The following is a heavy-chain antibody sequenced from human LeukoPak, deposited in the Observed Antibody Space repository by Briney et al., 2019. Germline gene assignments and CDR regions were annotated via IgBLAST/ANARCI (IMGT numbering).Heavy chain of an antibody. CDR1: GGTFISYA. CDR2: INPSGGST. Sequence: ASVKVSCKASGGTFISYAISWVRQAPGQGLEWMGIINPSGGSTSYAQKFQGRVTMTRDTSTSTVYMELSSLRSEDTAVYYCARVKLDTAIDYYGMDVWGQGTTVTVSS. V-gene: IGHV1-46*01. CDR3: ARVKLDTAIDYYGMDV. J-gene: IGHJ6*02. D-gene: IGHD5-18*01.